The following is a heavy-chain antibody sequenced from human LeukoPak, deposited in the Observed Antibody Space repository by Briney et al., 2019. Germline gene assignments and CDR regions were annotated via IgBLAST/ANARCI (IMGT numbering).Heavy chain of an antibody. V-gene: IGHV3-21*01. J-gene: IGHJ4*02. D-gene: IGHD3-10*01. Sequence: PGGSLRLSCAASGFTFSTFAMIWVRQAPGKGLEWVSSISSSSSYIYYADSVKGRFTISRDNAKNSLYLQMNSLRAEDTAVYYCARDGGGSGSPSYWGQGTLVTVSS. CDR2: ISSSSSYI. CDR3: ARDGGGSGSPSY. CDR1: GFTFSTFA.